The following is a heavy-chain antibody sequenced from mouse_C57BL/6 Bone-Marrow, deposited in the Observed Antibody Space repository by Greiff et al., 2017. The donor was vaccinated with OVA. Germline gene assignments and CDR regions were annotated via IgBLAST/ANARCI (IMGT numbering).Heavy chain of an antibody. V-gene: IGHV1-69*01. CDR3: ASYQFFTYAIDY. D-gene: IGHD5-1*01. CDR1: GYTFTSYW. CDR2: IDPSDSYT. J-gene: IGHJ2*01. Sequence: QVQLQQSGAELVMPGASVKLSCKASGYTFTSYWMHWVKQRPGQGLEWIGEIDPSDSYTNYNQKFKGKSTLTVDKSSSTAYMQLSSLTSEDSAVYYCASYQFFTYAIDYWGQGTTLTVSS.